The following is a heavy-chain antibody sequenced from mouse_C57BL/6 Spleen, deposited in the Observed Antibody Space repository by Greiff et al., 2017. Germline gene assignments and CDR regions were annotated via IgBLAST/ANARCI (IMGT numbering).Heavy chain of an antibody. Sequence: EVQLQQSGPELVKPGASVKISCKASGYTFTDYYMNWVKQSHGKSLEWIGDINPNNGGTSYNQKFKGKATLTVDKSSSTAYMELRSLTSEDSAVYYCARYYYGSSPTRFDYWGQGTTLTVSS. CDR2: INPNNGGT. CDR1: GYTFTDYY. CDR3: ARYYYGSSPTRFDY. J-gene: IGHJ2*01. V-gene: IGHV1-26*01. D-gene: IGHD1-1*01.